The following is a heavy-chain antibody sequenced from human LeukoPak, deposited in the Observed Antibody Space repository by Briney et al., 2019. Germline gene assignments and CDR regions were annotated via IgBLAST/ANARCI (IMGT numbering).Heavy chain of an antibody. CDR3: ARDSSGWYYDY. CDR2: INHSGST. D-gene: IGHD6-19*01. V-gene: IGHV4-34*01. CDR1: GGSFSGYY. Sequence: SETLSLTCAVYGGSFSGYYWSWIRQPPGKGLEWIGEINHSGSTNYNPSLKSRVTITVDTSKNQFSLKLSSVTAADTAVYYCARDSSGWYYDYWGQGTLVTVSS. J-gene: IGHJ4*02.